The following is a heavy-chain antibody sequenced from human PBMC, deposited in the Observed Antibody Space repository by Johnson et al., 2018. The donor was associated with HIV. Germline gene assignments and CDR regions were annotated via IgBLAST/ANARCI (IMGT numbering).Heavy chain of an antibody. CDR2: ISSSGSTT. D-gene: IGHD3-22*01. V-gene: IGHV3-11*01. CDR1: GFTFSDYY. J-gene: IGHJ3*02. Sequence: QVQLVESGGGLVKPGGSLRLSCAASGFTFSDYYMSWIRQAPGKGLEWVSYISSSGSTTYYADSVKGRCTVSRDNAKNSLGLPMNSLRAEDTSVYYCARADPYDRSGYYLGIQGAFDIGGQGIMVTVSS. CDR3: ARADPYDRSGYYLGIQGAFDI.